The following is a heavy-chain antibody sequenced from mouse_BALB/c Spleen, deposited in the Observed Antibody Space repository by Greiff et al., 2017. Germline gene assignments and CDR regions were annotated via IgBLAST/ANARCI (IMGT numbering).Heavy chain of an antibody. J-gene: IGHJ4*01. V-gene: IGHV1-54*01. CDR1: GYAFTNYL. D-gene: IGHD4-1*01. CDR2: INPGSGGT. Sequence: QVQLQQSGAELVRPGTSVKVSCKASGYAFTNYLIEWVKQRPGQGLEWIGVINPGSGGTNYNEKFKGKATLTADKSSSTAYMQLSSLTSDDSAVYFCARDGLGRNYAMDYWGQGTSVTVSS. CDR3: ARDGLGRNYAMDY.